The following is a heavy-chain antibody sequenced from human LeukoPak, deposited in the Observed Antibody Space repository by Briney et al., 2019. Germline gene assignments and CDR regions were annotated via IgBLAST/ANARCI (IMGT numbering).Heavy chain of an antibody. J-gene: IGHJ3*02. D-gene: IGHD3-22*01. CDR2: IYTSGST. Sequence: SETLSLTCTVSGGSISSGSYYWSWIRQPAGKGLEWIGRIYTSGSTNYNPSLKSRVTISVDTSKNQFSLKLSSVTAADTAVYYCARDYYDSSGYYYHAFDIWGQGTMVTVSS. V-gene: IGHV4-61*02. CDR1: GGSISSGSYY. CDR3: ARDYYDSSGYYYHAFDI.